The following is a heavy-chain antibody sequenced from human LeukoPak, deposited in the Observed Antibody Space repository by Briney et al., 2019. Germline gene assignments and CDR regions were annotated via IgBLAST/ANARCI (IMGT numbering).Heavy chain of an antibody. CDR3: ARDAGYGYWVVDY. CDR1: GFAFIGYA. V-gene: IGHV3-21*01. CDR2: IISSSLDI. D-gene: IGHD5-18*01. Sequence: GGSLRLSCEASGFAFIGYAMSWVRQAPGKGLEYVSSIISSSLDIEYAESVKGRFTISRDNAKNSLYLQMNSLRAEDTAVYYCARDAGYGYWVVDYWGQGTLVTVSS. J-gene: IGHJ4*02.